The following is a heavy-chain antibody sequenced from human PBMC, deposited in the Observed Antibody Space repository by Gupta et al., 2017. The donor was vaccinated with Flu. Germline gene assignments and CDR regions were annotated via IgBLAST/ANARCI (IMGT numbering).Heavy chain of an antibody. D-gene: IGHD6-13*01. Sequence: RQMPGKGLECVGSIYPGACDTRYIPSFQGHVTTSGDKSINTASLHWSSLKASDSAMYDCVRDRNGYSTSPAAYWGQGTLVTVAS. CDR3: VRDRNGYSTSPAAY. CDR2: IYPGACDT. V-gene: IGHV5-51*02. J-gene: IGHJ4*02.